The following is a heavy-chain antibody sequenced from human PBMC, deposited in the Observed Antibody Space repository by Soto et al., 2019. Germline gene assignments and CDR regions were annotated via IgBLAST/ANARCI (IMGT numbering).Heavy chain of an antibody. CDR2: INAGNGNT. CDR3: ARVHPTFLEWLFDY. V-gene: IGHV1-3*01. CDR1: GYTFTSYA. D-gene: IGHD3-3*02. Sequence: ASVKVSCKASGYTFTSYAMHWVRQAPGQRLEWMGWINAGNGNTKYSQKFQGRVTITRDTSASTAYMELSSLRSEGTAVYYCARVHPTFLEWLFDYWGQGTLVTVSS. J-gene: IGHJ4*02.